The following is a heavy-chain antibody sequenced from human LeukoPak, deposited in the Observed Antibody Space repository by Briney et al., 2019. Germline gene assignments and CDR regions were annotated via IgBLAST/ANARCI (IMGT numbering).Heavy chain of an antibody. CDR2: ISGYNGDT. V-gene: IGHV1-18*01. Sequence: ASVKVSCKASGYTFTSYGISWVRQAPGQGLEWMGYISGYNGDTHYAQKLQGRVTMTTDTSTSIAYMELRSLRSGDTAVYYCARGASGWYYSVDYWGQGTLVTVSS. J-gene: IGHJ4*02. D-gene: IGHD6-19*01. CDR3: ARGASGWYYSVDY. CDR1: GYTFTSYG.